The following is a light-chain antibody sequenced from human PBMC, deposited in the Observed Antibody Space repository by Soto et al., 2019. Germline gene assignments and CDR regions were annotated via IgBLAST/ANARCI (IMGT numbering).Light chain of an antibody. V-gene: IGKV3-15*01. J-gene: IGKJ5*01. CDR3: QQYNSWPIT. CDR1: QSVSGD. CDR2: DAS. Sequence: EIVLTQSPATLSVSPGERATLSCRASQSVSGDLAWYHHKPGQAPRLLIYDASARALDIPDRFAGSGSGTEFTLTISSLQSEDFAVYFGQQYNSWPITFGQGTRLEIK.